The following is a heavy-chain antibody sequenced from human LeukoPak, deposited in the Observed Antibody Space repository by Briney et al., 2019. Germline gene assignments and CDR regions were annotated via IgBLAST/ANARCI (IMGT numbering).Heavy chain of an antibody. V-gene: IGHV3-7*03. Sequence: GGSLRLSCAASGFTFSSYAMSWVRQVSGRGPEWVANVNRDGSETYYLDSAKGRFTISKDNAKNSLYLQMNSLRAEDTALYHCARHNGMDVWGQGTTVTVSS. CDR2: VNRDGSET. CDR1: GFTFSSYA. J-gene: IGHJ6*02. CDR3: ARHNGMDV.